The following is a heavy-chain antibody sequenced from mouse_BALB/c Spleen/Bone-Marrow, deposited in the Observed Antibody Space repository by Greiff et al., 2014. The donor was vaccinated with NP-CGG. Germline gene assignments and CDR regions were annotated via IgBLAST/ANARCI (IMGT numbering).Heavy chain of an antibody. J-gene: IGHJ3*01. CDR2: IRLKSNNYAT. CDR1: GFTFSNYW. Sequence: EVQRVESGGGLVQPGGSMKLSCVASGFTFSNYWMNWVRQSPEKGLEWVAEIRLKSNNYATHYAESVKGRFTISRDDSKSSVYRQMNNLRAEDTGIYYCTTGFAYWGQGTLVTVSA. CDR3: TTGFAY. V-gene: IGHV6-6*02.